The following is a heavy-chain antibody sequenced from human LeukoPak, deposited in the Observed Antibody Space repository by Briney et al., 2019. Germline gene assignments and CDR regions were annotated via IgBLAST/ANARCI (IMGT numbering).Heavy chain of an antibody. J-gene: IGHJ5*02. Sequence: GESLRLSCAASGFTFTTYWMSWVRQAPGKGLEWVANIKQDGTEKYYVDSVKGRFTISRDNAKNSLYLQMKSLRAEDTAVYYCARGKTSQNIVTRRTYNWFDPWGQGTLVTVSS. CDR1: GFTFTTYW. D-gene: IGHD2/OR15-2a*01. CDR3: ARGKTSQNIVTRRTYNWFDP. V-gene: IGHV3-7*01. CDR2: IKQDGTEK.